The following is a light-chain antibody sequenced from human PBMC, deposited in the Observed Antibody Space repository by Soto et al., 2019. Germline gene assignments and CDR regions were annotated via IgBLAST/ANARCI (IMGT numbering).Light chain of an antibody. V-gene: IGLV1-40*01. J-gene: IGLJ1*01. CDR1: SSNIGAGYD. CDR3: HSYDSSRSASV. Sequence: QSVLTQTPSVSGAPGQRVTISCTGRSSNIGAGYDVHWYQHLPGTAPKLLIYGTTNRPSGVPDRFSGSKSGISASLAITGLQAEDEADYYCHSYDSSRSASVFGAGTKVTVL. CDR2: GTT.